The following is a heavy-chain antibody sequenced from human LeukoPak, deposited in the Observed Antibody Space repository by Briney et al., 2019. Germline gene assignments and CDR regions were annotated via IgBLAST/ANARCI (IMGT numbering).Heavy chain of an antibody. CDR1: GGSFSGYY. Sequence: PSETLSLTCAVYGGSFSGYYWSWTRQPPGKGLEWIGEINHSGGTNYNPSLKSRVTISVDTSKNQFSLKLSSVTAADTAVYYCASLVPGIAADINNWFDPWGQGTLVTVSS. CDR3: ASLVPGIAADINNWFDP. J-gene: IGHJ5*02. V-gene: IGHV4-34*01. CDR2: INHSGGT. D-gene: IGHD6-13*01.